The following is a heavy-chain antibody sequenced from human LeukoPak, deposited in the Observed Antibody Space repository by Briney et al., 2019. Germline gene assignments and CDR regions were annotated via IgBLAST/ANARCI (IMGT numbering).Heavy chain of an antibody. Sequence: ASVKVSCKASGGTFSSYTIICVRQAPGQGLEWMGRIIPILGLANYTQKFQGRVTITADKSTSTAYMELSSLRSEDTAVYYCARDWAASIAARHWGQGTLVTVSS. V-gene: IGHV1-69*04. D-gene: IGHD6-6*01. CDR1: GGTFSSYT. CDR3: ARDWAASIAARH. J-gene: IGHJ4*02. CDR2: IIPILGLA.